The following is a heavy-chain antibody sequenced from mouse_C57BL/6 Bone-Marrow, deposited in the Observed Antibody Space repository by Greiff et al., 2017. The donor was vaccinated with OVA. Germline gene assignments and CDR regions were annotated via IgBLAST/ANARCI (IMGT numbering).Heavy chain of an antibody. CDR2: INPYNGGT. V-gene: IGHV1-19*01. J-gene: IGHJ1*03. D-gene: IGHD2-10*02. CDR1: GYTFTDYY. Sequence: EVKLQESGPVLVKPGASVKMSCKASGYTFTDYYMNWVKQSHGKSLEWIGVINPYNGGTSYNQKFKGKATLTVDKSSSTAYMELNSLTSEDSAVYYCARWRVWYNWYFDVWGTGTTVTVSS. CDR3: ARWRVWYNWYFDV.